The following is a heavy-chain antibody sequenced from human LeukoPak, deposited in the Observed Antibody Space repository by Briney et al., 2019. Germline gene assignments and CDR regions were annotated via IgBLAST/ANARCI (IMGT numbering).Heavy chain of an antibody. J-gene: IGHJ4*02. CDR2: IYPGDSET. D-gene: IGHD6-19*01. V-gene: IGHV5-51*01. CDR3: ARPQYSSGSADY. Sequence: GESLKISCKGSGYSFTSYWIGWVRQMPGKGLEWMVIIYPGDSETRYSPSFQAQVTISADKSISTAYLQWSSLKASDTAMYYCARPQYSSGSADYWGQGTLVTVSS. CDR1: GYSFTSYW.